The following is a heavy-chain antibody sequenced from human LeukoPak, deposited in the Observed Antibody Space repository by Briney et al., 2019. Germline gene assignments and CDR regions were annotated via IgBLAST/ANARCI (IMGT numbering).Heavy chain of an antibody. CDR3: ARAYYYDSSGYYPGAFDI. D-gene: IGHD3-22*01. CDR1: GGSISTSTYS. V-gene: IGHV4-39*07. CDR2: IYYSGSI. J-gene: IGHJ3*02. Sequence: SETLSLTCTVSGGSISTSTYSWGWIRQPPEKGLEWIGSIYYSGSIYSTPSLKSRVSISVDTSKNQFSLKLSSVTAADTAVYYCARAYYYDSSGYYPGAFDIWGQGHWSPSL.